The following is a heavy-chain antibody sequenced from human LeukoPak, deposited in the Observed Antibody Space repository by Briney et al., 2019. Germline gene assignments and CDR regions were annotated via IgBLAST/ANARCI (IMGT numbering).Heavy chain of an antibody. V-gene: IGHV1-46*01. CDR1: GYTFTGYY. CDR2: INTSSGRT. D-gene: IGHD2-2*01. CDR3: ARERPASCYFDY. J-gene: IGHJ4*02. Sequence: ASVKVSCKASGYTFTGYYMHWVRQAPGQGLEWMGLINTSSGRTTYAQKFQGRVTMTRDMSTSTVYMEVSSLGSEDTAVYYCARERPASCYFDYWGLGTLVTVSS.